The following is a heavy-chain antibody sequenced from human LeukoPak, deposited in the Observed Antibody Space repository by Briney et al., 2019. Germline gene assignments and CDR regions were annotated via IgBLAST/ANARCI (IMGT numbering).Heavy chain of an antibody. CDR2: ISAYNGNT. CDR3: ARAPYDILTGYSSDY. Sequence: GASVKVSRKASGYTFTSYGISWVRQAPGQGLEWMGWISAYNGNTNYAQKLQGRVTMTTDTSTRTAYMELRSLRSDDTAVYYCARAPYDILTGYSSDYWGQGTLVTVSS. D-gene: IGHD3-9*01. J-gene: IGHJ4*02. CDR1: GYTFTSYG. V-gene: IGHV1-18*01.